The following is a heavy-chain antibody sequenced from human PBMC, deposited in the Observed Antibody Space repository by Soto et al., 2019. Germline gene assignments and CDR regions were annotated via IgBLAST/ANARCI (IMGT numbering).Heavy chain of an antibody. J-gene: IGHJ4*02. CDR2: IYYIGNT. V-gene: IGHV4-39*01. Sequence: QLQLQESGSGLVKPSETLSLTCIVSNGSISSRSSYWGWIRQTPGKGLEWIGSIYYIGNTYYNPSLKRRVTISIDTSKTPFSLKMNSVTAADTAVYFCGGQDYGAKGYYFENWGQGALVTVSS. CDR3: GGQDYGAKGYYFEN. D-gene: IGHD4-17*01. CDR1: NGSISSRSSY.